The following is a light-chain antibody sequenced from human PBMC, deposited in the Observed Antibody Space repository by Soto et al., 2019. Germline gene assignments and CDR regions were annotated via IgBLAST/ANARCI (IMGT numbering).Light chain of an antibody. CDR3: QQYAYWPET. CDR2: YSS. CDR1: QSVRTN. J-gene: IGKJ1*01. V-gene: IGKV3D-15*01. Sequence: EVMMTQLADTGSVTPGETVTLSCGASQSVRTNLAWYQQRPGQAPRLLIHYSSTRASDIPARFSGSGSGTNFTLAISSLQSEDFAVYYCQQYAYWPETFGQGTKV.